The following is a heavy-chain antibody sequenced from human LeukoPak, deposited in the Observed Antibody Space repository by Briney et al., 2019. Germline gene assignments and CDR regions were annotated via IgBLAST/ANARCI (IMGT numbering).Heavy chain of an antibody. V-gene: IGHV3-21*01. J-gene: IGHJ4*02. Sequence: GGSLRLSCAASGFTFDDYAMHWVRQAPGKGLEWVSFISTGSTYRYYADSLKGRFTISRDNAKNSLYLQMNSLRAEDTAVYYCARDPLGKGGAVGDLWGQGTLVTVSS. CDR2: ISTGSTYR. D-gene: IGHD6-19*01. CDR3: ARDPLGKGGAVGDL. CDR1: GFTFDDYA.